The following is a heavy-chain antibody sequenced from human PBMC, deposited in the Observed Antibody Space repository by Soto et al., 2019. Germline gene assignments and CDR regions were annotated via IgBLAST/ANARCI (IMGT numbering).Heavy chain of an antibody. CDR2: INPKSGGT. CDR3: ARIGVSSGHESPDFDS. CDR1: GDTFTANY. V-gene: IGHV1-2*02. D-gene: IGHD3-16*01. Sequence: ASVKVSCKASGDTFTANYIHWVRQAPGQGFEWMGWINPKSGGTKYPQKFQGRVTMTRDTSLSTVYMTLTRLTSDDTAVYYCARIGVSSGHESPDFDSWGQGTLVTVSS. J-gene: IGHJ4*02.